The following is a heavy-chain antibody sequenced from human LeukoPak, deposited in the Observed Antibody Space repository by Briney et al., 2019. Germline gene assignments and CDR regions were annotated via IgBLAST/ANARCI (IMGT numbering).Heavy chain of an antibody. CDR1: GFTDSSNY. CDR3: ARDSLRSHGMDV. J-gene: IGHJ6*04. CDR2: IYSGGST. D-gene: IGHD1-26*01. Sequence: GGSLRLSCAASGFTDSSNYMSWVRQAPGKGLEWVSVIYSGGSTYYADSVKGRFTISRDNSKNTLYLQMNSLRAEDTAVYYCARDSLRSHGMDVWGKGTTVTASS. V-gene: IGHV3-53*01.